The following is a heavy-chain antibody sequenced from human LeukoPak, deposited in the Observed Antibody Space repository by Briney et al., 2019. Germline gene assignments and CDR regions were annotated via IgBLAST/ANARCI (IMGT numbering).Heavy chain of an antibody. CDR1: GGSISSSSYY. J-gene: IGHJ3*02. D-gene: IGHD3-10*01. CDR3: ARALDGSGSYI. V-gene: IGHV4-39*07. Sequence: SETLSLTCTVSGGSISSSSYYWGWIRQPPGKGLEWIGSIYYSGSTYYNPSLKSRVTISVDTSKNQFSLKLSSVTAADTAVYYCARALDGSGSYIWGQGTMVTVSS. CDR2: IYYSGST.